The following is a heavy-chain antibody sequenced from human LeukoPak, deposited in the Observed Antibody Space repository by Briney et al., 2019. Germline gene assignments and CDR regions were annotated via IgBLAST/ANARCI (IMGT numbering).Heavy chain of an antibody. V-gene: IGHV3-48*01. CDR3: ARGDDFSYDY. CDR2: ISSSSSTI. Sequence: GGSLRLSCAASGFTFGSYSMNWVRQAPGKGLEWVSYISSSSSTIYYADSVKGRFTISRDNAKNSLYLQMNSLRAEDTAVYYCARGDDFSYDYWGQGTLVTVSS. J-gene: IGHJ4*02. CDR1: GFTFGSYS. D-gene: IGHD3/OR15-3a*01.